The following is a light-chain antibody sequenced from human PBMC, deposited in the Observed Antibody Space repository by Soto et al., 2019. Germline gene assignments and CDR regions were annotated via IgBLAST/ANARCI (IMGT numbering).Light chain of an antibody. CDR1: QGIRND. Sequence: DIQMTQSPSSLSASVGDRATITCRASQGIRNDLDWYQQKPGKAPKRLIYAASSLRSGVPSRFSGSGSGTEFTLTISSLQPEDFATYYCLQHNSYPRTFGQGTKVEIK. V-gene: IGKV1-17*01. J-gene: IGKJ1*01. CDR2: AAS. CDR3: LQHNSYPRT.